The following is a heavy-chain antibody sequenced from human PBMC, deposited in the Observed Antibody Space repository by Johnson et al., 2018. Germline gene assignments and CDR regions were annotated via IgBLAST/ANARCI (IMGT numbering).Heavy chain of an antibody. Sequence: QVQLQESGPGLVKPSETLSLTCTVSGGSISSYYWSWIRQPPGKGLEWIGSIFYSGSTNYNPSLKSRVTISVDTSKNPFSLKLSSVTAADTAVYYCARESIGICGVATYYYYTMAVWGKGTTVTVSS. CDR1: GGSISSYY. J-gene: IGHJ6*03. CDR3: ARESIGICGVATYYYYTMAV. D-gene: IGHD3-3*01. CDR2: IFYSGST. V-gene: IGHV4-59*01.